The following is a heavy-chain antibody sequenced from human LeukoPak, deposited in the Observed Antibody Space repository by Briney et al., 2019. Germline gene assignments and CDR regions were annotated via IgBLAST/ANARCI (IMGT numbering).Heavy chain of an antibody. V-gene: IGHV3-23*01. CDR2: ISGSGGST. J-gene: IGHJ4*02. CDR1: GFTFSSYA. Sequence: GGSLRLSCAASGFTFSSYAMHWVRQAPGKGLEWVSAISGSGGSTYYADSVKGRFTISRDNSKNTLYLQMNSLRAEDTAVYYCAKDRDDVLLEPFSDYWGQGTLVTVSS. CDR3: AKDRDDVLLEPFSDY. D-gene: IGHD3-3*01.